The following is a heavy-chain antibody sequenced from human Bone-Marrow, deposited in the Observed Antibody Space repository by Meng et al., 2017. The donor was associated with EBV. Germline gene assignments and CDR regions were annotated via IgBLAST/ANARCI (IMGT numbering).Heavy chain of an antibody. Sequence: VQLGLSRGGLAQPGGSLRLSCAASRFTFSSYAMSWDRQAPQKGLEWVAIIPSDASHNKYYADSVKGRFTISRDNSKNTLYLQMNSLKIEDTAVYYCAKDLSGRFDPWGQGTLVTVSS. D-gene: IGHD1-14*01. CDR1: RFTFSSYA. CDR2: IPSDASHNK. J-gene: IGHJ5*02. CDR3: AKDLSGRFDP. V-gene: IGHV3-30*18.